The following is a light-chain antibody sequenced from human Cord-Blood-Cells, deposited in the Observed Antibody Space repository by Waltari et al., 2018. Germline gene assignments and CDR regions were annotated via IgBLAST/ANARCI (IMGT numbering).Light chain of an antibody. J-gene: IGLJ3*02. CDR3: QSYDSSLSGWV. Sequence: QSVLTQPPSVSGAPGQRVTISCTCSSSTIRAGYDVHVYQQLPGTAPKLLIYGNSNRHSGVPDRFSGSKSGTSASLAITGLQAEDEADYYCQSYDSSLSGWVFGGGTKLTVL. CDR2: GNS. CDR1: SSTIRAGYD. V-gene: IGLV1-40*01.